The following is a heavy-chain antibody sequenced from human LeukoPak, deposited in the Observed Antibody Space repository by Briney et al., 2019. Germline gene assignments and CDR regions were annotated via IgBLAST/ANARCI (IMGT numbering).Heavy chain of an antibody. J-gene: IGHJ4*02. Sequence: SETLSLTCTVSGGSLSSYYRSWLRQPPGKGLEWIGYIYYSGSTNYNPSLKSRVTISVDTSKNQFSLKLSSVTAADTAVYYCASSGWGFDYWGQGTLVTVSS. CDR2: IYYSGST. V-gene: IGHV4-59*08. CDR1: GGSLSSYY. D-gene: IGHD2-21*01. CDR3: ASSGWGFDY.